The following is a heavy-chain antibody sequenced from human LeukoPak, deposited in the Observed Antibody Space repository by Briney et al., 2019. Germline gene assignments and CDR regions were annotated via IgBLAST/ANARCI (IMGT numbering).Heavy chain of an antibody. D-gene: IGHD6-19*01. J-gene: IGHJ4*02. CDR2: IYYSGST. Sequence: KTSETLSLTCTVSGGSIRSSGYYWGWMRPPPGEGLEWIGSIYYSGSTYYNASIKSRGTIAVDKCMNQFSLNLIRGPAADPAVYFCARQVVAVAGTGYFDYWGQGTLVTVSS. V-gene: IGHV4-39*01. CDR3: ARQVVAVAGTGYFDY. CDR1: GGSIRSSGYY.